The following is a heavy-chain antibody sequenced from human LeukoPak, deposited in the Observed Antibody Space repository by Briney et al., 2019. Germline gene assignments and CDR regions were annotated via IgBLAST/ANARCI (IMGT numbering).Heavy chain of an antibody. CDR3: GREIEAPGKTLDY. V-gene: IGHV3-30*03. CDR2: ISYDGSNK. CDR1: GFTFSSYG. Sequence: GGSLRLSCAASGFTFSSYGMHWVRQAPGKGLEWVAVISYDGSNKYYADSVKGRFTISRDNSKNTLYLQMSSLRPEDTAVYYCGREIEAPGKTLDYWGQGTLVTVSS. J-gene: IGHJ4*02.